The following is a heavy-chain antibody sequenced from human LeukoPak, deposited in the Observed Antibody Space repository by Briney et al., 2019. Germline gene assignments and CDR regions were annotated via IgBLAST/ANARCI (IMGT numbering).Heavy chain of an antibody. CDR3: GRETDFGVVTN. CDR1: GDGVSSNGAS. Sequence: SQTLSLTCALSGDGVSSNGASWNWIRQSPSRGLEWLGRTYYRSQQWHSDYAPSVKGRITLNPDTSKNQFSLHLNSMTPEDTAVYYCGRETDFGVVTNWGQGTLVTVSS. CDR2: TYYRSQQWHS. V-gene: IGHV6-1*01. D-gene: IGHD3-3*01. J-gene: IGHJ4*02.